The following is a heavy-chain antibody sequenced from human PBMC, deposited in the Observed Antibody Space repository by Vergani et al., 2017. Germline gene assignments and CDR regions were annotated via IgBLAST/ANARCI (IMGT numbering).Heavy chain of an antibody. D-gene: IGHD3-10*01. V-gene: IGHV5-51*03. CDR2: INPIDSKI. CDR3: ASGGHGSENGGALQL. J-gene: IGHJ3*01. Sequence: EVQLVQSGAEVKKPGESLKISCKYSESSFISNEIAWVRQMSGKGLQWMGNINPIDSKIAYSPSFQGQAIMSLDKSITTAYLQWRSLQASDTATYFCASGGHGSENGGALQLWGQGTNITVSS. CDR1: ESSFISNE.